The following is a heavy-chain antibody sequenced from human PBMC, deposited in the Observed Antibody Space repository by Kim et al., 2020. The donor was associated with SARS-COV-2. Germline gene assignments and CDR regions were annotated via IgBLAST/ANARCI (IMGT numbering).Heavy chain of an antibody. D-gene: IGHD2-21*02. Sequence: VKGRFTISRDNSKNTLYLQMTSLRAEDTAVYYCAKGRPYCGGDCYSWFDPWGQGTLVTVSS. J-gene: IGHJ5*02. CDR3: AKGRPYCGGDCYSWFDP. V-gene: IGHV3-30*02.